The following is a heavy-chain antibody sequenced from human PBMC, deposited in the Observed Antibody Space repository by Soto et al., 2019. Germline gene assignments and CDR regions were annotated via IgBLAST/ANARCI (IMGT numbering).Heavy chain of an antibody. CDR3: ATDPRGPYY. Sequence: GGSLRLSCAASGFTFNTYGMSWVRQAPGKGLEWVSGITTSGGSTYYADSVKGRFTISRDNSKNTLFLQMNSLRAEDTAVYYCATDPRGPYYWGQGTLVTVSS. CDR1: GFTFNTYG. CDR2: ITTSGGST. J-gene: IGHJ4*02. V-gene: IGHV3-23*01.